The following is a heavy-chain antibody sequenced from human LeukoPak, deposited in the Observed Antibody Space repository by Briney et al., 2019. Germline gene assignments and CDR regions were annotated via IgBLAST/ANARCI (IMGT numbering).Heavy chain of an antibody. D-gene: IGHD6-13*01. J-gene: IGHJ4*02. CDR2: IIPIFGTA. V-gene: IGHV1-69*13. CDR3: AREHSSSWDYYFDY. CDR1: GGTYSSYG. Sequence: ASVKVSCKASGGTYSSYGISWVRQAPGQGLEWMGGIIPIFGTANYAQKFQGRVTSTADESTSTAYMELSSLRSEDTAVYYCAREHSSSWDYYFDYWGQGALVTVSS.